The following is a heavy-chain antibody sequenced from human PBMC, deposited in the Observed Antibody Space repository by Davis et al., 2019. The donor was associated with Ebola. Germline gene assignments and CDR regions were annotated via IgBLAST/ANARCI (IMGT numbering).Heavy chain of an antibody. CDR3: ARGYWNFDQ. J-gene: IGHJ4*02. D-gene: IGHD2-8*02. CDR1: GFTFNDYR. V-gene: IGHV3-7*03. CDR2: IKQDGTQK. Sequence: GESLKIPCAASGFTFNDYRMTWVRQAPGKGLEWVANIKQDGTQKYYVDSVEGRFTISRDNAKNSLYLQMSSLRADDTAVYYCARGYWNFDQWGQGTLVTVSS.